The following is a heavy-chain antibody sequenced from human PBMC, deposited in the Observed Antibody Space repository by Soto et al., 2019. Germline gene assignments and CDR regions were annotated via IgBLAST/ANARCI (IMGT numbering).Heavy chain of an antibody. CDR2: INHSGST. CDR1: GGSFSGYY. CDR3: ARGSGWYYFDY. D-gene: IGHD6-19*01. V-gene: IGHV4-34*01. Sequence: QVQLQQWGAGLLKPSETLSLTCAVYGGSFSGYYWSWIRQPPGKGLEWIGEINHSGSTNYNPALKSRVTISVDTSKNQFSLKLSSVTAAVTAVYYCARGSGWYYFDYWGQGTLVTVSS. J-gene: IGHJ4*02.